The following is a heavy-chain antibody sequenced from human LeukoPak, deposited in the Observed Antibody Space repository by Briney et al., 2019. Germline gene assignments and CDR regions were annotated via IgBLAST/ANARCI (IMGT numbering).Heavy chain of an antibody. J-gene: IGHJ5*02. Sequence: ASVKVSCKASGYTFTSYDINWVRQATGQGLEWMGWMNPNSGNTGYAQKFQGRVTMTRNTSISTAYMELSSLRSEDTAVYYCPRGRSPYTMVRGVIGWFDPWGQGTLVTVSS. CDR2: MNPNSGNT. D-gene: IGHD3-10*01. CDR1: GYTFTSYD. CDR3: PRGRSPYTMVRGVIGWFDP. V-gene: IGHV1-8*01.